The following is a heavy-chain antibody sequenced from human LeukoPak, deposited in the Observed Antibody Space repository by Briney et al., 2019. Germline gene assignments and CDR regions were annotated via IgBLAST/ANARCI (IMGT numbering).Heavy chain of an antibody. CDR2: INHSGST. V-gene: IGHV4-34*01. CDR1: GGSISSYY. D-gene: IGHD4-17*01. CDR3: ARGLGTVPYYFDY. Sequence: SETLSLTCTVSGGSISSYYWSWIRQPPGKGLEWIGEINHSGSTNYNPSLKSRVTTSVDTSKNQFSLKLSSVTAADTAVYYCARGLGTVPYYFDYWGQGTLVTVSS. J-gene: IGHJ4*02.